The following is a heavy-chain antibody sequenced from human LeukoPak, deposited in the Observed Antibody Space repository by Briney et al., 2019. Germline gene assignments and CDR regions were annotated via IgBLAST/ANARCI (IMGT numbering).Heavy chain of an antibody. CDR2: FDPEDGET. D-gene: IGHD4/OR15-4a*01. CDR1: GYTLTELS. V-gene: IGHV1-24*01. CDR3: ARDTLGEGEDANYAVYYFDY. J-gene: IGHJ4*02. Sequence: ASVKVSCKVSGYTLTELSMHWVRQAPGKGLEWMGGFDPEDGETIYAQKLQGRVTMTTDTSTTTAYLELRSLRSDDTAIYYCARDTLGEGEDANYAVYYFDYWGQGTVVTVSS.